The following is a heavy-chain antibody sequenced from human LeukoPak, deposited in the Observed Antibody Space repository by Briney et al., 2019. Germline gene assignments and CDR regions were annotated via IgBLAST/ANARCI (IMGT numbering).Heavy chain of an antibody. J-gene: IGHJ5*02. V-gene: IGHV4-34*01. CDR1: GGSFSGYY. Sequence: SETLSLTCAVYGGSFSGYYWSWIRQPPGKGLEWIGEINHSGSTNYNPSLKSRVSISVDTSKTASSMKLSSVTGADTAVYYCASLYDNSGYDSKWFDLWGQGTLVTVSS. D-gene: IGHD3-22*01. CDR3: ASLYDNSGYDSKWFDL. CDR2: INHSGST.